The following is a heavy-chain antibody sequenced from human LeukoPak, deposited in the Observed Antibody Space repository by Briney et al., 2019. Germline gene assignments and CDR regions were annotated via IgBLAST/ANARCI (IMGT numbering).Heavy chain of an antibody. CDR2: IRYDGSNK. CDR1: GFTLSSYG. CDR3: AKARASGYYGWFDT. D-gene: IGHD3-22*01. Sequence: GGSLRLSCAASGFTLSSYGMHWVRQAPGKGLEWVAFIRYDGSNKYYAASVKGRFTISRDNSKNTLYLQMNSLRAEDTAVYFRAKARASGYYGWFDTRGQGTLVTVSS. J-gene: IGHJ5*02. V-gene: IGHV3-30*02.